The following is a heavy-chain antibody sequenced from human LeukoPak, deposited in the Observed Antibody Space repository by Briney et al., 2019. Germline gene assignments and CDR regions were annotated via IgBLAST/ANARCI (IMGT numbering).Heavy chain of an antibody. CDR1: GLSFGRHG. V-gene: IGHV3-30*02. D-gene: IGHD3-10*01. Sequence: GGSLRLSCEAFGLSFGRHGIHWVRQAPGKGLEWVSFMRYDGSNKYYADSVQGRFTISRDFSKNTVDLYLNSVTTEGTAVYYCAKDHVEGSWGDYFYYYMDVWGKGTTVTVSS. CDR2: MRYDGSNK. CDR3: AKDHVEGSWGDYFYYYMDV. J-gene: IGHJ6*03.